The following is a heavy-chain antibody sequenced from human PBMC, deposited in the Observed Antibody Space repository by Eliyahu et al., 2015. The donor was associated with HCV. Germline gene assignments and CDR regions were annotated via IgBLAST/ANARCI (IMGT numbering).Heavy chain of an antibody. V-gene: IGHV3-21*01. D-gene: IGHD3-3*01. Sequence: EVQLVESGGGLVKPEGSLRLSCAASGFTFSTYNMNWVRQAPGKGLEWVSSITSSSSYIYYADSVKGRFTISRDNAKNSLFLQMSSLRAEDTAVYYCAREGNYDFWSGPHYYYYMDVWGKGTTVTVSS. CDR3: AREGNYDFWSGPHYYYYMDV. CDR1: GFTFSTYN. J-gene: IGHJ6*03. CDR2: ITSSSSYI.